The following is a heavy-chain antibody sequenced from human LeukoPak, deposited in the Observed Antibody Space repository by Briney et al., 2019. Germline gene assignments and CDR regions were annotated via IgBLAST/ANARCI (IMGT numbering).Heavy chain of an antibody. J-gene: IGHJ4*02. CDR1: GGSISSYY. V-gene: IGHV4-59*01. Sequence: KPSETLSLTCTVSGGSISSYYWSWIRQPPGKGLDWIGYVYYSGSTNYNPSLKRRVTISVDTSKNQFSLKLSSVTAADTAVYYCARSELLWFGGVNSGFDYWGQGTLVTVSS. D-gene: IGHD3-10*01. CDR2: VYYSGST. CDR3: ARSELLWFGGVNSGFDY.